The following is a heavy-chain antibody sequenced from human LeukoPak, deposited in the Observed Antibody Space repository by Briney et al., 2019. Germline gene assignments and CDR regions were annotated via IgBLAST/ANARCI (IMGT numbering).Heavy chain of an antibody. Sequence: GASVKVSCKASGYTFTGYYMHWVRQSPGQGLEWMGWINPNSGGTNYAQKFQDRVTMTRDTSISTAYMELSRLRSDDTAVYYCARGDGYNWGYFDYWGQGTLVTVSS. CDR1: GYTFTGYY. V-gene: IGHV1-2*02. J-gene: IGHJ4*02. D-gene: IGHD5-24*01. CDR2: INPNSGGT. CDR3: ARGDGYNWGYFDY.